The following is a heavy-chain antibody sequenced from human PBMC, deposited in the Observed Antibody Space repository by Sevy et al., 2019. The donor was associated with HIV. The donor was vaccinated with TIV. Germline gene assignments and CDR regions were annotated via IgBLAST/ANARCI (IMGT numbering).Heavy chain of an antibody. CDR2: ISGTGGTT. J-gene: IGHJ4*02. Sequence: GGSPRLSCAASGFTFGNYAMTWVRQAAGKGLEWVSSISGTGGTTYYADSVKGRFTISRDNSKNTLYIQMNSLRAEDTAVYYCAKDRIEGARKLDYWGQGTLVTVSS. V-gene: IGHV3-23*01. CDR3: AKDRIEGARKLDY. CDR1: GFTFGNYA. D-gene: IGHD1-26*01.